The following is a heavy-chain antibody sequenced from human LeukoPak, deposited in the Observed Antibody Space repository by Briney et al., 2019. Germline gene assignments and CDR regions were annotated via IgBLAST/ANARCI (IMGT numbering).Heavy chain of an antibody. CDR1: GGTFSSYA. D-gene: IGHD3-22*01. Sequence: SVKVSCKASGGTFSSYAISWVRQAPGQGPEWMGGIIPIFGTANYAQKFQGRVTITADESTSTAYMELSSLRSEDTAVYYCARGSGYYQYYFDYWGQGTLVTVSS. J-gene: IGHJ4*02. CDR3: ARGSGYYQYYFDY. CDR2: IIPIFGTA. V-gene: IGHV1-69*13.